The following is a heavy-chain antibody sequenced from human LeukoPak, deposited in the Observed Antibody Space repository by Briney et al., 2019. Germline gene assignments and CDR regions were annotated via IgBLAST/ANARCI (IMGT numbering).Heavy chain of an antibody. D-gene: IGHD3-9*01. CDR3: AKDATASPYFHWFDN. CDR2: ISSGDRT. Sequence: GSPRLSCAASGFTFSSYAMNWVRQAPGKGLEWVAGISSGDRTFHAESVKGRLTLSRDKYKDTLYLQMNSLRAEDTAVYYCAKDATASPYFHWFDNWGQGTQVIVSS. CDR1: GFTFSSYA. J-gene: IGHJ4*02. V-gene: IGHV3-23*01.